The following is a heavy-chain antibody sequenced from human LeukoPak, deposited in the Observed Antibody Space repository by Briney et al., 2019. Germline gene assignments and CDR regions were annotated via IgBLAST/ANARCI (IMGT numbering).Heavy chain of an antibody. D-gene: IGHD3-3*01. CDR1: RFTFNDYG. J-gene: IGHJ4*02. V-gene: IGHV3-20*04. CDR2: INWNGGST. CDR3: ARGPLPVWSGYDFDY. Sequence: GGSLRLSCAASRFTFNDYGMSWVRQAPGKGLEWVSGINWNGGSTGYADSVKGRFTISRDNAKNSLYLQMNSLRAEDTALYYCARGPLPVWSGYDFDYWGQGTLVTVSS.